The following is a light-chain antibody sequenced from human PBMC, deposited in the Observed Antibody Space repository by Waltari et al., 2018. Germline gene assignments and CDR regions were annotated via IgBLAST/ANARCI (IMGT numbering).Light chain of an antibody. Sequence: QSALTQPRPVSGSPGQSVPISCTGTSSDVGGYNYASWYQQHPGKAPKLMIYDVSKRPSGVPDRFSGSKSGNTASLTISGLQAEDEADYYCCSYAGSYTYVFGTGTKVTVL. CDR1: SSDVGGYNY. CDR3: CSYAGSYTYV. J-gene: IGLJ1*01. V-gene: IGLV2-11*01. CDR2: DVS.